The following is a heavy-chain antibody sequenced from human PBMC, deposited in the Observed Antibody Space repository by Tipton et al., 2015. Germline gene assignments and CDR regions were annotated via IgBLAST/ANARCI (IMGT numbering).Heavy chain of an antibody. CDR3: ARSRYTVTPDS. J-gene: IGHJ4*02. CDR2: LSYSGKT. V-gene: IGHV4-59*08. CDR1: GFTFSSSW. Sequence: LRLSCAASGFTFSSSWMSWVRQAPGKGLEWIGSLSYSGKTDYNPPLRSRVTISVDTSKNQFSLRLSSVTAADTAVYYCARSRYTVTPDSWGQGTLVTVSS. D-gene: IGHD4-17*01.